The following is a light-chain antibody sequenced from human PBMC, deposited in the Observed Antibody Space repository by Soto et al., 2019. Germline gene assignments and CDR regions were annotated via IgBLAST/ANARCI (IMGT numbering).Light chain of an antibody. Sequence: QSVLTQPASVSGSPGQSITISCTGTSIDGGGYNYVSWYQQHPGKAPKFMIYDVSNRPSGVSNRFSGYQSDNTDSLTISGLQAEDEADYYCSSYTPSYTRQIVFGTVTKLTV. V-gene: IGLV2-14*01. CDR2: DVS. CDR1: SIDGGGYNY. J-gene: IGLJ1*01. CDR3: SSYTPSYTRQIV.